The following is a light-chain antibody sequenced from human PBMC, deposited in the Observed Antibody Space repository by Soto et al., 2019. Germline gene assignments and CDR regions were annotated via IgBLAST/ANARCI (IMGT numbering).Light chain of an antibody. CDR1: QSISSY. CDR2: AAS. J-gene: IGKJ4*01. Sequence: DIQMNQSPSSLSASVEDRVTITCRASQSISSYLNWYQQKPGKAPKLLIYAASSLQSGVPSRFSGSGSGTDFTLTISSLQPEDFATYYCQQSYSTPHTFGGGTKVDIK. V-gene: IGKV1-39*01. CDR3: QQSYSTPHT.